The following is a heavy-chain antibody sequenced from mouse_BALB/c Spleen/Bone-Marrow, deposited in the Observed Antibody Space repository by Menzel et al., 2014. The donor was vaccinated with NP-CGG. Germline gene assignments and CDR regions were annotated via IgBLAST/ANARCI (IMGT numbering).Heavy chain of an antibody. V-gene: IGHV5-12-2*01. D-gene: IGHD2-4*01. J-gene: IGHJ4*01. CDR2: ISNGGDST. Sequence: EVMLVESGGGLVQPGGSLKLSCTASGFTFSSYTMSWVRQTPEKRLEWVAYISNGGDSTYYPDTVKGRSTISRDNAKNTLYLQMSSLKSEDTAMYCCARHCYDYVYYAMDYWGQGTSVTVSS. CDR1: GFTFSSYT. CDR3: ARHCYDYVYYAMDY.